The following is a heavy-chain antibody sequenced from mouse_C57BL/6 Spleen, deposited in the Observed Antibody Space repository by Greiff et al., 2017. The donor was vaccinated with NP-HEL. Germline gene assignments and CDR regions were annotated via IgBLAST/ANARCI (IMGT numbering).Heavy chain of an antibody. D-gene: IGHD4-1*01. Sequence: SGYSFTDHNMNWVKQSNGKSLEWIGVINPNYGTTSYNQKFKGKDTLTVDQSSSTAYMQLNSLTSEDSAVYYCARGGLETEGFAYWGQGTLVTVSA. J-gene: IGHJ3*01. CDR1: GYSFTDHN. V-gene: IGHV1-39*01. CDR3: ARGGLETEGFAY. CDR2: INPNYGTT.